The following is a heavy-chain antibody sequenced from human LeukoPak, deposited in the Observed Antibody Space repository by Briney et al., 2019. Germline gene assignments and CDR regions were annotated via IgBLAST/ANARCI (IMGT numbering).Heavy chain of an antibody. CDR3: KMGYSSGWEPYYLDS. CDR1: GDSISTGSYY. CDR2: IYASGTT. D-gene: IGHD6-19*01. Sequence: SQTLSLTCTVSGDSISTGSYYWSWIRQPAGKGLEWIGRIYASGTTNYNPSLKSRVTISIDTPNNQFSPKLNSVTAADTAVYYCKMGYSSGWEPYYLDSWGQGILVTVSS. J-gene: IGHJ4*02. V-gene: IGHV4-61*02.